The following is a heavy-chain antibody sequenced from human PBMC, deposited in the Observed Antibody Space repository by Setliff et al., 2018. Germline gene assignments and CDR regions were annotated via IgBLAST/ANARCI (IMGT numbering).Heavy chain of an antibody. CDR2: FYSGGST. Sequence: SETLSLTCTVSGGSIRGFYWNWIRQPPGKELEWIGYFYSGGSTNYNPSLKSRVTISVDTSKNQFSLKLSSVTAADTAVYYCARGPRGYGSGSYYATEYFQHWGQGTLVTVSS. J-gene: IGHJ1*01. CDR1: GGSIRGFY. CDR3: ARGPRGYGSGSYYATEYFQH. D-gene: IGHD3-10*01. V-gene: IGHV4-4*08.